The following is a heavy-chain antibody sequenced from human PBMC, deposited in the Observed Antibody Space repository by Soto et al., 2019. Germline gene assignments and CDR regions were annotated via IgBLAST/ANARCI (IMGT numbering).Heavy chain of an antibody. CDR2: ISYDGNIR. J-gene: IGHJ4*02. CDR1: GFTFSSYG. D-gene: IGHD3-3*01. V-gene: IGHV3-30*03. CDR3: ESTWSGYYYFDS. Sequence: QVQLVESGGGVVQPGGSLRLSCAASGFTFSSYGMHWVRQAPGKGLEWVAVISYDGNIRYYGDSVKGRFTISRDNSKNTLYLQMNSLRAEDTAVYYCESTWSGYYYFDSWGQGSLVTVSS.